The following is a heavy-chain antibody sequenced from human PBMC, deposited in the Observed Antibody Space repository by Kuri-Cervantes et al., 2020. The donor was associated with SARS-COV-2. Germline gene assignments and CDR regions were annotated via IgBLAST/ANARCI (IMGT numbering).Heavy chain of an antibody. Sequence: GSLRLSCTVSGGSISSYYWSWIRQPPGKGLEWIGYIYYSGSTNYNPSLKSRVTISVDTSKNQFSLKLSSVTAADTAVYYWARGGLAVAGGQDYYYYMDVWGKGTTVTVSS. J-gene: IGHJ6*03. CDR3: ARGGLAVAGGQDYYYYMDV. CDR2: IYYSGST. V-gene: IGHV4-59*01. D-gene: IGHD6-19*01. CDR1: GGSISSYY.